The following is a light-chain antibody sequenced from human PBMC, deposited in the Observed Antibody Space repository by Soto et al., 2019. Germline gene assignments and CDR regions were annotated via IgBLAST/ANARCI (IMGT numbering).Light chain of an antibody. J-gene: IGKJ4*01. V-gene: IGKV3-11*01. CDR2: DTY. Sequence: EIVLTQSPATVSLSPGERATLSCRASQSVSNHLVWYQQRPGQAPRLLIYDTYNRATGIPARFSGSGSGTDFTLTISSLEPEDFAVYYCQQRSSWPLTFGGGTKVDIK. CDR1: QSVSNH. CDR3: QQRSSWPLT.